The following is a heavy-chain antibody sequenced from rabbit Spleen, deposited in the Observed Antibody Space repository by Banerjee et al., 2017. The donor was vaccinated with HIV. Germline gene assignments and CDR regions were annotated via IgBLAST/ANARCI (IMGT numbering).Heavy chain of an antibody. D-gene: IGHD2-1*01. Sequence: QQLVESGGGLVQPGASLTLTCTASGFSFSSSYDMCWVRQAPGKGLEWIACIYTGNGKTYYASWAKGRFTISKASSTTVTLQMTSLTVADTATYFCVRDQAGDADYGPYYLNLWGPGTLVTVS. CDR2: IYTGNGKT. V-gene: IGHV1S40*01. CDR3: VRDQAGDADYGPYYLNL. J-gene: IGHJ4*01. CDR1: GFSFSSSYD.